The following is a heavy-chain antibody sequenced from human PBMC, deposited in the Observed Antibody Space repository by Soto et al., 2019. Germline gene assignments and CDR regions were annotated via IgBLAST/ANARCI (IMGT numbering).Heavy chain of an antibody. Sequence: SVKVSCKASGGTFSSYTISWVRQAPGQGLEWMGRIIPILGIANYAQRFQGRVTITADKSTSTAYMELSSLRSEDTAVYYWARDFPYYYDSSPYRGQGTLVTGSS. CDR3: ARDFPYYYDSSPY. CDR1: GGTFSSYT. D-gene: IGHD3-22*01. V-gene: IGHV1-69*04. CDR2: IIPILGIA. J-gene: IGHJ4*02.